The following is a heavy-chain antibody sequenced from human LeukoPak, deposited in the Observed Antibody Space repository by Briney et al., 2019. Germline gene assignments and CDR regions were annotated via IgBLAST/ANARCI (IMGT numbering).Heavy chain of an antibody. D-gene: IGHD1-26*01. CDR2: INHSGST. Sequence: SETLSLTCAVYGGSFSGYYWSWIRQPPGKGLEWIGEINHSGSTNYNPSLKSRVTISVDTSKNQFSLKLSSVTAADTAVYYCARAEREFDYWGQGTLVTVSS. CDR1: GGSFSGYY. CDR3: ARAEREFDY. J-gene: IGHJ4*02. V-gene: IGHV4-34*01.